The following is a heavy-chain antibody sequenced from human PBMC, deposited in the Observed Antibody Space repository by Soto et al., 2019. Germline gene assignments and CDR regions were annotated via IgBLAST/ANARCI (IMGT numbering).Heavy chain of an antibody. CDR2: MNPNSANT. D-gene: IGHD1-26*01. Sequence: GASVKVSCKASGYTFTSYDINWVRQATGQGLEWMGWMNPNSANTGYAQKFQGRVTMTRNTSISTAYMELSSLRSEDTAVYYCARGVVGAIAFDYWGQGTLVTVSS. J-gene: IGHJ4*02. V-gene: IGHV1-8*01. CDR3: ARGVVGAIAFDY. CDR1: GYTFTSYD.